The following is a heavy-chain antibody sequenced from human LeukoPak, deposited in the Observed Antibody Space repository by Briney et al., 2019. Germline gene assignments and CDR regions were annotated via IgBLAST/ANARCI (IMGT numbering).Heavy chain of an antibody. J-gene: IGHJ3*02. CDR3: ARNPLVSPDAFDI. CDR1: GGTFSSYA. Sequence: SVKVSFKASGGTFSSYAISWVRQAPGQGLEWMGGIIPIFDTADYAQKFQGRVTITADDSTSTAYMELSSLRSEDTAVYYCARNPLVSPDAFDIWGQGTMVTVSS. V-gene: IGHV1-69*13. CDR2: IIPIFDTA. D-gene: IGHD6-6*01.